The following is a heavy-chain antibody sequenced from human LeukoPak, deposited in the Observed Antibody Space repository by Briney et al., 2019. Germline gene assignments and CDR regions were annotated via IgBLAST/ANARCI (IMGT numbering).Heavy chain of an antibody. Sequence: GSSVKVSCKASGGTFSSYAISWVRQAPGQGLEGMGWISAYNGNTNYAQKLQGRVTMTTDTSTSTAYMELRSLRSDDTAVYYCARDRAGSSWTPFDYWGQGTLVTVSS. CDR1: GGTFSSYA. CDR2: ISAYNGNT. V-gene: IGHV1-18*01. CDR3: ARDRAGSSWTPFDY. J-gene: IGHJ4*02. D-gene: IGHD6-13*01.